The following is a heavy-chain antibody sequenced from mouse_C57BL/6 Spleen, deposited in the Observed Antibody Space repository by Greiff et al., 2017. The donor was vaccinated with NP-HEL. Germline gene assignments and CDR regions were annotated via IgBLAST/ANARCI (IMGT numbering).Heavy chain of an antibody. D-gene: IGHD1-1*01. V-gene: IGHV5-4*01. Sequence: EVMLVESGGGLVKPGGSLKLSCAASGFTFSSYAMSWVRQTPEKRLEWVATISDGGSYTYYPDNVKGRFTISRDNAKNNLYLQMSHLKYEDTAMYYCARDPLFITTVVAFYGYFDVWGTGTTVTVSS. CDR2: ISDGGSYT. CDR3: ARDPLFITTVVAFYGYFDV. J-gene: IGHJ1*03. CDR1: GFTFSSYA.